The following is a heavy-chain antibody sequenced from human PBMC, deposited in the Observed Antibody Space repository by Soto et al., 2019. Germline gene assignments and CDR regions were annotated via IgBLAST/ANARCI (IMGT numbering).Heavy chain of an antibody. CDR1: GFNFSTYN. J-gene: IGHJ4*02. V-gene: IGHV3-23*01. D-gene: IGHD6-25*01. CDR3: AKALHASAYDY. CDR2: INPSGGRT. Sequence: GWSLGLSCASSGFNFSTYNMGWGRQAPGQGLEWGSEINPSGGRTYYADSVKGRFAISRDNSKNTLYLQMNSLRAEDTAVYYCAKALHASAYDYWGQGTLVTVSS.